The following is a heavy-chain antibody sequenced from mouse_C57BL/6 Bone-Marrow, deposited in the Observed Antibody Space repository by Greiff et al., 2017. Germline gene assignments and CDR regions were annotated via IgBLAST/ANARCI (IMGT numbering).Heavy chain of an antibody. CDR1: GFTFSSYT. J-gene: IGHJ3*01. V-gene: IGHV5-9*04. CDR2: ISGGGGKP. Sequence: EVKLMESGGCLVKPGGSLKLSCAASGFTFSSYTMSWVRQTPEKRLEWVATISGGGGKPYYPDSVKGPFPCSRDKAKNTLYLQMSGVRSGDTAVYYGASQAWFAYWGKGTLVTVSA. CDR3: ASQAWFAY.